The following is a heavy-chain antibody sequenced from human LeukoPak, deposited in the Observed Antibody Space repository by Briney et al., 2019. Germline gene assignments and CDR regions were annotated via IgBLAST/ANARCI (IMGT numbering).Heavy chain of an antibody. CDR1: GYSISSGYY. Sequence: SETLSLTCTVSGYSISSGYYWGWIRQSPGKGLEWIGSIYHTGSTYYNPSLKSRVTISVDTSKNPFSLKLSSVTAADTAVYYCARDSIVVVVGGSPGDYWGQGSLVTVSS. D-gene: IGHD2-15*01. J-gene: IGHJ4*02. CDR3: ARDSIVVVVGGSPGDY. V-gene: IGHV4-38-2*02. CDR2: IYHTGST.